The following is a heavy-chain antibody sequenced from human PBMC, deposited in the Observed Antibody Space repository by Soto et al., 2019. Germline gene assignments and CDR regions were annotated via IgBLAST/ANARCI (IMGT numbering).Heavy chain of an antibody. CDR2: MNPNSGNT. Sequence: QVQLVQSGAEVKKPGASVKVSCKASGYTFTSYDLTWVRQATGPGLEWMGWMNPNSGNTGYAQKFQGRVTRTRNTSISTAYMELRSLRSEDTAVYYCARTLYGDNVDYWGQGTLVTVSS. CDR1: GYTFTSYD. D-gene: IGHD4-17*01. CDR3: ARTLYGDNVDY. V-gene: IGHV1-8*01. J-gene: IGHJ4*02.